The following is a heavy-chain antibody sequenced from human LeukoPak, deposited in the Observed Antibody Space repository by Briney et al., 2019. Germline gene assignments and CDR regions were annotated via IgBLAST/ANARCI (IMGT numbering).Heavy chain of an antibody. CDR1: GGSFSGYY. Sequence: SETLSLTCAVYGGSFSGYYWSWIRQPPGKGLEWIGEINHSGSTNYNPSLKSRVTISVDTSKNQFSLKLSSVTAADTAVYYCASRPMYCSSTSCRYYYYYMDVWGKGTTVTVSS. CDR2: INHSGST. D-gene: IGHD2-2*01. CDR3: ASRPMYCSSTSCRYYYYYMDV. V-gene: IGHV4-34*01. J-gene: IGHJ6*03.